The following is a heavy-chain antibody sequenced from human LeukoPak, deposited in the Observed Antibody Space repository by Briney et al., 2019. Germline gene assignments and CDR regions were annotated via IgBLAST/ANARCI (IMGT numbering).Heavy chain of an antibody. CDR2: IGTAGDT. D-gene: IGHD1-14*01. CDR1: GVTFGSYD. CDR3: ARAGLRNDAFDI. V-gene: IGHV3-13*01. J-gene: IGHJ3*02. Sequence: GGSLRLSCAASGVTFGSYDMHWVRQATGKGLEWVSAIGTAGDTYYPGSVKGRFTISRENAKNSLYLQMNSLRAGDTAVYYCARAGLRNDAFDIWGQGTMVTVSS.